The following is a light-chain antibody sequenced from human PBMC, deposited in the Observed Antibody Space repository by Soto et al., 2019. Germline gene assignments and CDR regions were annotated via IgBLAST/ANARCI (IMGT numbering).Light chain of an antibody. CDR1: NSNLGSNF. CDR3: GSWDTSLSAFV. J-gene: IGLJ1*01. CDR2: DNH. V-gene: IGLV1-51*01. Sequence: QSVLTQPPSVSATPGQRVTISCSGGNSNLGSNFVSWYQHVPGTAPKLLIYDNHKRPSGIPDRFSGSTSGTSATLDITGPQTGDEADYYCGSWDTSLSAFVFGTGTKLTVL.